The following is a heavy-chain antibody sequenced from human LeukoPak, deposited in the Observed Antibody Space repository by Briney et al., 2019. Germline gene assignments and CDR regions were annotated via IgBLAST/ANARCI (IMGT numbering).Heavy chain of an antibody. Sequence: ASVKVSCKVSGCTLSRYAMRWVRQAPGKGLEWMGGIVPIFGTANYAQKFQGRVTITTDKSTSTAYMELSSLRSEDTAVYYCARRGETGTTFGYWGKGTLVTVS. J-gene: IGHJ4*02. V-gene: IGHV1-69*05. D-gene: IGHD1-1*01. CDR2: IVPIFGTA. CDR3: ARRGETGTTFGY. CDR1: GCTLSRYA.